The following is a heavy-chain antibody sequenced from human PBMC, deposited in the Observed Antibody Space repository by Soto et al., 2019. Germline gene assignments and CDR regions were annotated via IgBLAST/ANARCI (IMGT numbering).Heavy chain of an antibody. CDR3: ARLERHTPYSYYGLDV. Sequence: ASLKVSCKASGYTFTSSYMHWVRQAPGQGLEWLGIFNPSGGSTTYAQKFQGRLTMTRDTSTTTIYMELSGLRSEDTAVYYCARLERHTPYSYYGLDVWGQGTTVTVSS. CDR1: GYTFTSSY. V-gene: IGHV1-46*01. J-gene: IGHJ6*02. CDR2: FNPSGGST. D-gene: IGHD1-1*01.